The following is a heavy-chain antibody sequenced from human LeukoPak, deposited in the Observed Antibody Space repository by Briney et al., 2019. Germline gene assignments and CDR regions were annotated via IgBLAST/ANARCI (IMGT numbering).Heavy chain of an antibody. D-gene: IGHD5-12*01. CDR1: GFTFSSYA. J-gene: IGHJ4*02. CDR3: ARDIVATIGGGHFDY. CDR2: ISYDGSNK. V-gene: IGHV3-30*04. Sequence: PGRSLRLSCAASGFTFSSYAMHWVRQAPGKGLEWVAVISYDGSNKYYADSVKGRFTISRDNSKNTLYLQMNSLRAEGTAVYYCARDIVATIGGGHFDYWGQGTLVTVSS.